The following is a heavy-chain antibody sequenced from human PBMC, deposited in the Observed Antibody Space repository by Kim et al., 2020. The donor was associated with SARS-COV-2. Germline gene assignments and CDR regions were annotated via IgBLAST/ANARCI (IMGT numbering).Heavy chain of an antibody. J-gene: IGHJ4*02. CDR1: GYTLTELS. CDR2: FDPEDGET. V-gene: IGHV1-24*01. Sequence: ASVKVSCKVSGYTLTELSMHWVRQAPGKGLEWMGGFDPEDGETIYAQKFQGRVTMTEDTSTDTAYMELSSLRSEDTAVYYCATELMGYCSGGSCRLAYDYWGQGTLVTVSS. CDR3: ATELMGYCSGGSCRLAYDY. D-gene: IGHD2-15*01.